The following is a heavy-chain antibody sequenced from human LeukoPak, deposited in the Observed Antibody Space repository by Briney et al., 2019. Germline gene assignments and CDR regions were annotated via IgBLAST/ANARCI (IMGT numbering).Heavy chain of an antibody. Sequence: GASVKVSCKASGYTFTGYYMHWVRQAPGQGLEWMGWINPNSGGTNYAQKFQGRVTMTRDTSISTAYMELSRLRSDDTAVYYCARGSGYDWGDFDYWGQGTLVTVSS. D-gene: IGHD5-12*01. V-gene: IGHV1-2*02. CDR1: GYTFTGYY. J-gene: IGHJ4*02. CDR2: INPNSGGT. CDR3: ARGSGYDWGDFDY.